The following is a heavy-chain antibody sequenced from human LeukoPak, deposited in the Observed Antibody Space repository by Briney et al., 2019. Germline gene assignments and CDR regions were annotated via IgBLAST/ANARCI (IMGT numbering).Heavy chain of an antibody. V-gene: IGHV4-31*03. CDR1: GGSISSGGYY. Sequence: KPSQTLSLTCTVSGGSISSGGYYWSWIRQHPGKGLEWIGYIYYSGSTYYNPSLKSRVTISVDTSKNQFSLKLSSVTAADTAVYYCARGALWSGLYYFDYWGQGTLVTVSS. D-gene: IGHD3-3*01. J-gene: IGHJ4*02. CDR2: IYYSGST. CDR3: ARGALWSGLYYFDY.